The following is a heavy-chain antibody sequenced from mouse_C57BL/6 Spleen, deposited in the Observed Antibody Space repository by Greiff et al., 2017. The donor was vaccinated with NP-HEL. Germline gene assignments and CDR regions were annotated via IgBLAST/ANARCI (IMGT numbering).Heavy chain of an antibody. J-gene: IGHJ3*01. CDR1: GFNIKDDY. D-gene: IGHD2-2*01. Sequence: VQLQQSGAELVRPGASVKLSCTASGFNIKDDYMHWVKQRPEQGLEWIGWIDPENGDTEYASKFQGKATITADTSSNTAYLQLSRLPSEATAVYYCTGGMVTKRYAYWGKGTLVTGSA. CDR3: TGGMVTKRYAY. V-gene: IGHV14-4*01. CDR2: IDPENGDT.